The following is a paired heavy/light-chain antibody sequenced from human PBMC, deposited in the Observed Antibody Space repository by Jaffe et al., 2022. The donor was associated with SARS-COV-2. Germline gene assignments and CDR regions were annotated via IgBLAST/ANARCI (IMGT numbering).Light chain of an antibody. V-gene: IGKV1-5*03. J-gene: IGKJ1*01. CDR1: QNVGSR. Sequence: DIQMTQSPSTLSASVGDRVALTCRASQNVGSRLAWYQQKPGKPPNLLIYEASTLESGVPSKFSGSGAGTEFTLTINSLEPDDFATYYCQQYVDFSPTFGQGTKVDIK. CDR2: EAS. CDR3: QQYVDFSPT.
Heavy chain of an antibody. D-gene: IGHD2-15*01. CDR2: VYSNGAT. V-gene: IGHV4-4*07. J-gene: IGHJ5*02. CDR3: VRDCTTTSFCHGASGP. CDR1: AVSINSFY. Sequence: QMVLQESGPGLVKPSETLSLTCSVSAVSINSFYWSWIRQAAGKGLEWIGRVYSNGATTFNPSLNSRLAMSVDPSKNQLSLRLNSVTAADTAVYYCVRDCTTTSFCHGASGPWGQGILVTVYS.